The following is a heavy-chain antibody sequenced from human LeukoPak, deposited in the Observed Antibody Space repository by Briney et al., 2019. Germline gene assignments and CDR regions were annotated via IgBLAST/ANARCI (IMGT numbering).Heavy chain of an antibody. V-gene: IGHV1-2*06. J-gene: IGHJ4*02. CDR2: INPNSGST. CDR1: GYTFTGYY. Sequence: ASVKVSCKASGYTFTGYYMHWVRQAPGQGLEWMGRINPNSGSTNYAQKFQGRVTMTRDTSISTAYMELSRLRSDDTAVYYCARTRYCSGGSCYSGPLDYWGQGTLVTVSS. D-gene: IGHD2-15*01. CDR3: ARTRYCSGGSCYSGPLDY.